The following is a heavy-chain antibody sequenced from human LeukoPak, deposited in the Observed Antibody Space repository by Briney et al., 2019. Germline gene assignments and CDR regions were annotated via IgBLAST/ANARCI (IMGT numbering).Heavy chain of an antibody. D-gene: IGHD3-10*01. Sequence: RGSLRLSCAASGFTVSSNYMSWVRQAPGKGLEWVSVIYSGGSTYYADSVKGRFTISRDNSKNTLYLQMNSLRAVDTAVYYCARAYGSGSYYRDYWGQGTLVTVSS. CDR2: IYSGGST. CDR3: ARAYGSGSYYRDY. J-gene: IGHJ4*02. V-gene: IGHV3-53*01. CDR1: GFTVSSNY.